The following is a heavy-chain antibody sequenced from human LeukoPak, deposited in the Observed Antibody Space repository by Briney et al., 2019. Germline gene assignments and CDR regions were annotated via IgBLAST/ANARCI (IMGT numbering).Heavy chain of an antibody. CDR3: ALCVYGDFPLGAFDI. D-gene: IGHD4-17*01. CDR2: IGSSGSNI. Sequence: GGSLRLSCAASGFTFSSYEMNWVRQAPGKGLEWGSYIGSSGSNILYGVCVKGRFTISKYNSKNTLYLQMNSLRAEDTAVYYCALCVYGDFPLGAFDIWGQGTMVTVSS. J-gene: IGHJ3*02. CDR1: GFTFSSYE. V-gene: IGHV3-48*03.